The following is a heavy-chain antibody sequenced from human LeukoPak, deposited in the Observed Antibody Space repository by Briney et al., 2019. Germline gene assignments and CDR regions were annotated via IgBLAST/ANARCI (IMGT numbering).Heavy chain of an antibody. CDR3: ARPFYSGGLFAFDI. V-gene: IGHV5-51*01. CDR2: IYPGDSDT. D-gene: IGHD4-23*01. Sequence: GESLKISCQGAGYTFSTYWIGWVRQMPGKGLEWMGIIYPGDSDTLYSPSFQGQVTILVDKSISTAYLQWSSLKASDTAMYYCARPFYSGGLFAFDIWGQGTMVTVSS. J-gene: IGHJ3*02. CDR1: GYTFSTYW.